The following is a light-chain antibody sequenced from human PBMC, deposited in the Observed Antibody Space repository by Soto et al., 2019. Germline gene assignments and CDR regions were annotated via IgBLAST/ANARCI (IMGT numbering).Light chain of an antibody. CDR1: QSLLHSNGYNY. CDR2: LGS. Sequence: DIVMTQSPLSLPVTPGEPASISCRSSQSLLHSNGYNYLDWYLQKPGQAPQLLIYLGSNRASGVPDRFSGSGSGTDFTLKISRVEAEDVGVYYCMQALQSPRTFGQGTKVVFK. V-gene: IGKV2-28*01. J-gene: IGKJ1*01. CDR3: MQALQSPRT.